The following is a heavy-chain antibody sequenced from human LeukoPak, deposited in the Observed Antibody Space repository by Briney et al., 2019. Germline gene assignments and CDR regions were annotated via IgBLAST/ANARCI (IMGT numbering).Heavy chain of an antibody. Sequence: GGSLRLSCAASGFTFNDYYMSWIRQAPGKGLEWISYISGSESATYYADSVKGRFTISRDNAKNSLYLQMNSLRAEDTAVYYCARGTYDRSGYPLFRKWGQGTLVIVSS. V-gene: IGHV3-11*01. J-gene: IGHJ1*01. CDR3: ARGTYDRSGYPLFRK. D-gene: IGHD3-22*01. CDR2: ISGSESAT. CDR1: GFTFNDYY.